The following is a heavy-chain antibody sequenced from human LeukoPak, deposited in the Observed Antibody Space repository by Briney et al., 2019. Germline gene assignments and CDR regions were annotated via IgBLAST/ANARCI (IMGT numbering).Heavy chain of an antibody. CDR1: GFTFGSYG. V-gene: IGHV3-30*18. J-gene: IGHJ4*02. CDR2: ISYDGSNK. D-gene: IGHD3-16*01. Sequence: PGGSLRLSCAASGFTFGSYGMHWVRQAPGKGLEWVAVISYDGSNKYYADSVKGRFTISRDNSKNTLYLQMNSLRAEDTAVYYCAKAEGEHFDYWGQGTLVTVSS. CDR3: AKAEGEHFDY.